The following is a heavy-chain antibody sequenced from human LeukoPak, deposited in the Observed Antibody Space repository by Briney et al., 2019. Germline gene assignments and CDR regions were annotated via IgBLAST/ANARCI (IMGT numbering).Heavy chain of an antibody. CDR1: GFTFSTYP. Sequence: GGSLRLSCAASGFTFSTYPMSWVRQAPGKGLEWVSYISSSSSTMYYADSVKGRFSISRDNAKKSLYLQMNSLRAEDTAVYYCARDHHRRLYDSQARDTFDIWGQGTMVTVSS. CDR2: ISSSSSTM. J-gene: IGHJ3*02. CDR3: ARDHHRRLYDSQARDTFDI. V-gene: IGHV3-48*01. D-gene: IGHD3-22*01.